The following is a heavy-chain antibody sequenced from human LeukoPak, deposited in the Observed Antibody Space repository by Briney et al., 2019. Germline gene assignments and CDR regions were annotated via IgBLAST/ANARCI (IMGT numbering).Heavy chain of an antibody. V-gene: IGHV1-24*01. CDR1: GYTRTELS. D-gene: IGHD2-2*01. Sequence: ASVKVSCKVSGYTRTELSMHWVRQAPGKGLEWMGGFDPEDGETIYAQKFQGRVTMTEDTSTDTAYMELSSLRSEDTAVYYCATGDIVVVPADTLDYWGQGTLVTVSS. J-gene: IGHJ4*02. CDR2: FDPEDGET. CDR3: ATGDIVVVPADTLDY.